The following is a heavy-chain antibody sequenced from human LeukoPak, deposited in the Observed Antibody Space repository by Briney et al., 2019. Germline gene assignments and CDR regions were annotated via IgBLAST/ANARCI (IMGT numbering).Heavy chain of an antibody. V-gene: IGHV1-18*01. Sequence: GASVKVSFKASGYSFTTYDSSWVRQAPGQGLEGMGLINTHTGNTNYAQKLQDRVTVTTDTSTSTAYVELRSLRSDDTAVYYCARGPGGCTGGSCYYDYWGQGTLVTVSS. CDR3: ARGPGGCTGGSCYYDY. D-gene: IGHD2-15*01. CDR1: GYSFTTYD. CDR2: INTHTGNT. J-gene: IGHJ4*02.